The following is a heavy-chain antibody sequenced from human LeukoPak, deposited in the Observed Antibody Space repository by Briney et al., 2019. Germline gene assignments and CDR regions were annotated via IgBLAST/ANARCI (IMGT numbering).Heavy chain of an antibody. J-gene: IGHJ2*01. Sequence: GKGLEWVSAIRGRGGSTYYADSVKGRFTIFRDNSKNTLYLQMNILRADESSVNYGTKDLFFFQAEDGIRGLCTVSAFLLNRSSDL. CDR2: IRGRGGST. D-gene: IGHD1-14*01. CDR3: TKDLFFFQAEDGIRGLCTVSAFLLNRSSDL. V-gene: IGHV3-23*01.